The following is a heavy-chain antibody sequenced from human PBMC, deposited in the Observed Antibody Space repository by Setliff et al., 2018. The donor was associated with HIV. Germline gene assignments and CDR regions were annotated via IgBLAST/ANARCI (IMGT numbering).Heavy chain of an antibody. J-gene: IGHJ6*03. Sequence: ASVKVSCKASGYTFTSYGISWVRQAPGQGLEWVGWVYASTGHTAYARKFEGRVTMTWDPSTGIGYMELNSLRADDTAVYYCARGIDILVKMGIYYHYMDVWGKGTTVTVSS. V-gene: IGHV1-8*02. CDR1: GYTFTSYG. CDR3: ARGIDILVKMGIYYHYMDV. D-gene: IGHD2-15*01. CDR2: VYASTGHT.